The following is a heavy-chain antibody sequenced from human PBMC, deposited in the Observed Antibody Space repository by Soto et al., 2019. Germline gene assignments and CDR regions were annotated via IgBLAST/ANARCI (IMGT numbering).Heavy chain of an antibody. J-gene: IGHJ5*02. V-gene: IGHV4-34*01. CDR1: GGSFSGYY. CDR3: ARGGYCSSTSCFNWFDP. CDR2: INHSGST. Sequence: SETLSLTCAVYGGSFSGYYWSWIRQPPGKGLEWIGEINHSGSTNYNPSLKSRVTISVDTSKNQFSLKLSSVTAADTAVYYCARGGYCSSTSCFNWFDPWGQGTLVTVSS. D-gene: IGHD2-2*01.